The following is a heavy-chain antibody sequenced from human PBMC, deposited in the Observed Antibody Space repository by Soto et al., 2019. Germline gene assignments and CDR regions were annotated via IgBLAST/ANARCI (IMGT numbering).Heavy chain of an antibody. V-gene: IGHV1-46*01. D-gene: IGHD6-19*01. CDR3: ARALRIAVAGTYYYYGMDV. Sequence: ASVKVSCKASGYTFTSYYMHWVRQAPGQGLEWMGIINPSGGSTSYAQKFQGRVTMTRDTSTSTVYMELSSLRSEDTAVYYCARALRIAVAGTYYYYGMDVWGQGTTVTVSS. CDR1: GYTFTSYY. CDR2: INPSGGST. J-gene: IGHJ6*02.